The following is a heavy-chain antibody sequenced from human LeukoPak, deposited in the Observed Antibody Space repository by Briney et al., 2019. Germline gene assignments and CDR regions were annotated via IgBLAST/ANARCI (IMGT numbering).Heavy chain of an antibody. D-gene: IGHD3-10*01. CDR3: ARDGATVRGEDAFDI. CDR1: GYSISSGYY. CDR2: IYHSGST. V-gene: IGHV4-38-2*02. Sequence: SETLSLTCAVSGYSISSGYYWGWIRQPPGKGLEWIGSIYHSGSTYYNPSLKSRVTISVDTSKNQFSLKLSSVTAADTAVYYCARDGATVRGEDAFDIWGQGTMVTVSS. J-gene: IGHJ3*02.